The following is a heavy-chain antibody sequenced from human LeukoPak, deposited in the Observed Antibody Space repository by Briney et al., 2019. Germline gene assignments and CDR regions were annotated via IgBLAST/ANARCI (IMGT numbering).Heavy chain of an antibody. CDR3: ARDGGGSGSYCPYYFDH. CDR1: GGSISSYY. J-gene: IGHJ4*02. V-gene: IGHV4-59*12. D-gene: IGHD3-10*01. Sequence: SETLSLTCTVSGGSISSYYWSWIRQPPGEGLEWIGYISYSGTSIYNPSLKSRVTMSGDTSKNQLSLKLSSVTAADTAVYYCARDGGGSGSYCPYYFDHWGQGTLGTVSS. CDR2: ISYSGTS.